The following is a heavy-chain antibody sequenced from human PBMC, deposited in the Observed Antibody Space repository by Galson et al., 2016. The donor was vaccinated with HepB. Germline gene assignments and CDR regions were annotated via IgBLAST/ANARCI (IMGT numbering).Heavy chain of an antibody. D-gene: IGHD3-16*01. CDR1: GGTFSNYA. CDR2: IIPIVGIA. Sequence: SVKVSCKASGGTFSNYAFSWVRQAPGQGLEWMGGIIPIVGIAHYAQNFQGRVTIAADKSTSTAYMELSSLRPEDTAVYYCATSYDYIWGTLDYWGQGTLVTVSS. V-gene: IGHV1-69*10. CDR3: ATSYDYIWGTLDY. J-gene: IGHJ4*02.